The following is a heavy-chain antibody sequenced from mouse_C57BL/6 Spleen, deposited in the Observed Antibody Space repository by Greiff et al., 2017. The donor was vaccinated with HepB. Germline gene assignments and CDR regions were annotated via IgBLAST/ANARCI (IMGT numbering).Heavy chain of an antibody. D-gene: IGHD2-3*01. Sequence: EVQLQQSGPELVKPGASVKISCKASGYTFTDYYMNWVKQSHGKSLEWIGDINPNNGGTSYNQKFKGKAQLTVDKSSSTAYMELRSLTAEDSAVYDCARGWLVPGYAMDYWGQGTSVTVSS. V-gene: IGHV1-26*01. CDR1: GYTFTDYY. CDR2: INPNNGGT. CDR3: ARGWLVPGYAMDY. J-gene: IGHJ4*01.